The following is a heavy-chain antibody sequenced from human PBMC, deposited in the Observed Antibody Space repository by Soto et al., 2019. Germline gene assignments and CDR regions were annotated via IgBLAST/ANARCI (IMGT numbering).Heavy chain of an antibody. CDR2: ISSSSSYI. J-gene: IGHJ3*02. V-gene: IGHV3-21*01. D-gene: IGHD3-10*01. CDR1: GFTFSSYS. CDR3: ARFLEVRGVVDAFDI. Sequence: GGSLRLSCAASGFTFSSYSMNWVRQAPGKGLEWVSSISSSSSYIYYADSVKGRFTISRDNAKNSLYLQMNSLRAEDTAVYYCARFLEVRGVVDAFDIWGQGTMVTVSS.